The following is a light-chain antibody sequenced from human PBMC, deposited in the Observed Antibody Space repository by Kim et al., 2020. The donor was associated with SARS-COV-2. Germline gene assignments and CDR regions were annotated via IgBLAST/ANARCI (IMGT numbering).Light chain of an antibody. CDR1: QTISSNY. J-gene: IGKJ1*01. V-gene: IGKV3-20*01. CDR3: QQYGSSPRT. Sequence: EIVLTQSPGTLSLSSGERATLSCRASQTISSNYLAWYQQKPGQAPRLLIYAASSRATGIPDRISGSGSGTDFTLTISRLEPEDFAVYYCQQYGSSPRTFGQGTKVDIK. CDR2: AAS.